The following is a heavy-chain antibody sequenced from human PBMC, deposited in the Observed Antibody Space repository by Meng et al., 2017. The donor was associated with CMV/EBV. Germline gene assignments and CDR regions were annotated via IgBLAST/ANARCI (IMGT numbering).Heavy chain of an antibody. CDR1: EFTFSSYA. Sequence: GGSLRLSCAASEFTFSSYAMNWVRQAPGKGLEWVSIISDSGGITYYADSVEGRFTISRDNAKNSLYLQMNSLRAEDTAVYYCARHVYRVGAFDIWGQGTMVTVSS. D-gene: IGHD2-2*02. J-gene: IGHJ3*02. CDR2: ISDSGGIT. CDR3: ARHVYRVGAFDI. V-gene: IGHV3-21*01.